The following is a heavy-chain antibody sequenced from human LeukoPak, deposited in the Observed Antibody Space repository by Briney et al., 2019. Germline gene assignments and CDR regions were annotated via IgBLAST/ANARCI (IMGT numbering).Heavy chain of an antibody. Sequence: SETLSLTCAVYGGSFSGYYWSRIRQPPGKGLEWIGEINHSGSTNYNPSLKSRVTISVDTSKNQFSLKLSSVTAADTAVYYCARVPMTTVTTHFDYWGQGTLVTVSS. CDR1: GGSFSGYY. V-gene: IGHV4-34*01. CDR3: ARVPMTTVTTHFDY. J-gene: IGHJ4*02. D-gene: IGHD4-17*01. CDR2: INHSGST.